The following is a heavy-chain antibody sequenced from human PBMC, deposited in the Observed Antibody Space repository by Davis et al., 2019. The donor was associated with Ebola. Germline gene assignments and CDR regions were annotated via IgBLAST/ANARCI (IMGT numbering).Heavy chain of an antibody. V-gene: IGHV1-8*01. CDR1: GYTFTSYD. J-gene: IGHJ4*02. CDR3: ARDQGHFDWLLSFDY. D-gene: IGHD3-9*01. CDR2: MNPNSGNT. Sequence: ASVKVSCKASGYTFTSYDINWVRQATGQGLEWMGWMNPNSGNTGYAQKFQGRVTMTRNTSISTAYMELRSLRSDDTAVYYCARDQGHFDWLLSFDYWGQGTLVTVSS.